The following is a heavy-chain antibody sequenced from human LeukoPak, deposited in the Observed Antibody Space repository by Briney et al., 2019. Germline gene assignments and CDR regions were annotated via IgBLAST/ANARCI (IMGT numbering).Heavy chain of an antibody. Sequence: GESLTHSCAVSGFPLSMFWMTCVRPPTGKGREFVANINQDGSVKNYVDSVRGRFTISRDNAKNSLYVQMNGMRAEDTAVYYCARDPGFSAFDIWGQGTMVTVSS. J-gene: IGHJ3*02. CDR3: ARDPGFSAFDI. CDR2: INQDGSVK. D-gene: IGHD6-25*01. CDR1: GFPLSMFW. V-gene: IGHV3-7*01.